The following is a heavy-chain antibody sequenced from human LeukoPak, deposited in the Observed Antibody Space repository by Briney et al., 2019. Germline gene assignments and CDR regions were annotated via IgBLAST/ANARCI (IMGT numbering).Heavy chain of an antibody. V-gene: IGHV3-21*01. CDR2: ISTSSSNI. J-gene: IGHJ3*02. CDR3: ARGWNDYGDVRDAFDI. CDR1: GFTFNSYT. Sequence: SGGSLRLSCAASGFTFNSYTMNWVRQAPGKGLEWVSSISTSSSNIYYADSVKGRFTISRDNAKNSLYLQMNSLKAEDTAVYYCARGWNDYGDVRDAFDIWGQGTMVTVSS. D-gene: IGHD4-17*01.